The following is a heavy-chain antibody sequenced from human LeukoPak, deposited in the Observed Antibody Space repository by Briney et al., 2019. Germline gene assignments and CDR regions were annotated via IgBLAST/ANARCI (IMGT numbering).Heavy chain of an antibody. D-gene: IGHD2-2*01. V-gene: IGHV3-30*03. CDR3: ARGGGVPAASYFYAMDV. J-gene: IGHJ6*04. Sequence: GGSLRLSCAASGFTFSSYDMHWVRQAPGKGLEWEAVISYDGSNKHYADSVKGRFTISRDDSKSTLYLQMNSLRPEDTAVYYCARGGGVPAASYFYAMDVWGKGTTVTVSS. CDR2: ISYDGSNK. CDR1: GFTFSSYD.